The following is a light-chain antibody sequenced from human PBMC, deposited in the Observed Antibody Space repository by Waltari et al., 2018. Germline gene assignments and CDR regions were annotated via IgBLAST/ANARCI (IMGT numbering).Light chain of an antibody. CDR1: QTIGSY. CDR2: GAS. V-gene: IGKV1-39*01. CDR3: QQTYSMFPYT. J-gene: IGKJ2*01. Sequence: DIQMTQSPSSLSASVGDRVTITCRASQTIGSYLNWYHQKPGRAPKVLIYGASSLQSGVPSRFSGSGSGTDFTLTISRLQPEDSGTYYCQQTYSMFPYTFGQGTKLVI.